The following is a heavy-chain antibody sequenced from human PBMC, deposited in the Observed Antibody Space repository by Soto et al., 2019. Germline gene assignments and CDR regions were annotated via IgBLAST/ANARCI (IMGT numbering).Heavy chain of an antibody. CDR1: GGSFSGYY. Sequence: SETLSLTCAVYGGSFSGYYWSWIRQPPGKGLEWIGEINHGGSTNYNPSLKSRVTISVDTSKNQFSLKLSSVTAADTAVYYCASYTAMVTHFDYWGQGTLVTVSS. CDR2: INHGGST. CDR3: ASYTAMVTHFDY. D-gene: IGHD5-18*01. V-gene: IGHV4-34*01. J-gene: IGHJ4*02.